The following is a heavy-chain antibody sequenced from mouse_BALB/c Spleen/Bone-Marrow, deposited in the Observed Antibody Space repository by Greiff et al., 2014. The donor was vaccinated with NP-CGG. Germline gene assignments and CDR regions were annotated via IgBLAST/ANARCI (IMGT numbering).Heavy chain of an antibody. D-gene: IGHD1-3*01. V-gene: IGHV1S41*01. J-gene: IGHJ3*01. Sequence: DLVKPGASVKLSCKASGYTFTSYWINWIKQRPGQGLEWIGRIAPGSGSTYYNEMFKGKATLTVDTSSSTAYVDLSSLTSEDSAVYYCARNPGPVGAYWGQGTLVTVSA. CDR3: ARNPGPVGAY. CDR1: GYTFTSYW. CDR2: IAPGSGST.